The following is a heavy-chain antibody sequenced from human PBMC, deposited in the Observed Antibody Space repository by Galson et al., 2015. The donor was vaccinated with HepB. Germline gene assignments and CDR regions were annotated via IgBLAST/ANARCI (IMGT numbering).Heavy chain of an antibody. CDR2: IGTAGDT. Sequence: SLRLSCAASGFTFSRYDMHWVRQATGKGLEWVSAIGTAGDTYYADSVKGRFTISRDNAKNSLYLQMHSLRAEDTAVYFCVRVSDCSGGMCQSGWYGLDVWGQGTTVTVSS. CDR1: GFTFSRYD. J-gene: IGHJ6*02. CDR3: VRVSDCSGGMCQSGWYGLDV. D-gene: IGHD2-15*01. V-gene: IGHV3-13*01.